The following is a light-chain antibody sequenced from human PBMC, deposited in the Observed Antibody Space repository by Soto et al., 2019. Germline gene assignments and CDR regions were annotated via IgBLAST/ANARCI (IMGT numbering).Light chain of an antibody. CDR3: QQYNDYSLWT. V-gene: IGKV1-5*03. Sequence: DIQMTQSPSTLSASVGDRVTITCRASPSISTWLAWYQQKPGKAPKLLIYKASSLESGVPSRFSGSGSGTEFTLTVSSLQPDDFATYYCQQYNDYSLWTFGQGTKVEIK. CDR2: KAS. J-gene: IGKJ1*01. CDR1: PSISTW.